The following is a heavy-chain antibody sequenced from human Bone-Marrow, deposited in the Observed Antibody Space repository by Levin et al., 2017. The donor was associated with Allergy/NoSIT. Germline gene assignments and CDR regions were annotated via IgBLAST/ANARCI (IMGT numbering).Heavy chain of an antibody. D-gene: IGHD3-16*01. CDR1: GFTFTRYS. Sequence: GGSLRLSCVASGFTFTRYSMHWVRQAPGKGLEWVAVISFDGKIKYYRDSVKGRFTISRDNSKNTLYLQMKSLRAEDTALYYCARDPQDYDYIWVAYYYGLDAWGQGTTVTVSS. CDR2: ISFDGKIK. CDR3: ARDPQDYDYIWVAYYYGLDA. J-gene: IGHJ6*02. V-gene: IGHV3-30*04.